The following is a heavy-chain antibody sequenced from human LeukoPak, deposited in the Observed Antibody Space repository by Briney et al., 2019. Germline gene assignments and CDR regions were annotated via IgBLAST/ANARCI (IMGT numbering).Heavy chain of an antibody. Sequence: KPSETLSLTCTVSGGSISSYYWSWIRQPAGKGLEWIGRIYTSGSTNYNPSLKSRVTMSVDTSKNQFSLKLSSVTAADTAVYYCARDQDVSSGYGIDWFDPWGQGTLVTVSS. CDR2: IYTSGST. V-gene: IGHV4-4*07. J-gene: IGHJ5*02. CDR3: ARDQDVSSGYGIDWFDP. D-gene: IGHD3-22*01. CDR1: GGSISSYY.